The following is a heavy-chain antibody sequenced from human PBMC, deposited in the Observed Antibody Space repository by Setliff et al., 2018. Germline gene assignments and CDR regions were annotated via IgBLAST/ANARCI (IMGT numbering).Heavy chain of an antibody. V-gene: IGHV3-11*01. Sequence: PGGSLRLSCAASGFTFSDYYMTWIRQAPGKGLEWVSYISRGGNTIYYADSVRGRFTISRDNAKNSLFLQMNSLRAEDTAVYYCACPDILTGLSDYWGQGTLVTVSS. J-gene: IGHJ4*02. CDR2: ISRGGNTI. CDR1: GFTFSDYY. CDR3: ACPDILTGLSDY. D-gene: IGHD3-9*01.